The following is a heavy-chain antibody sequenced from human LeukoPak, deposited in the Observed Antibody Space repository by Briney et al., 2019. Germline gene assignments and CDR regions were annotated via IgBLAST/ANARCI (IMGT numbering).Heavy chain of an antibody. J-gene: IGHJ6*04. Sequence: SETLSLTCAVYGGSFSGYYWSWIRQPPGKGLEWIGEINHSGSTNYNPSLKSRVTISVDTSKNQFSLKLSSVTAADTAVYYCARPGRDILTGYYRPVKWDYYYGTDVWGKGTTVTVSS. V-gene: IGHV4-34*01. CDR2: INHSGST. CDR3: ARPGRDILTGYYRPVKWDYYYGTDV. CDR1: GGSFSGYY. D-gene: IGHD3-9*01.